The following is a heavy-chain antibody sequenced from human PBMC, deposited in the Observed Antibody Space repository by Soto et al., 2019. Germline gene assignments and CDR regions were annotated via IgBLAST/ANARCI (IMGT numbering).Heavy chain of an antibody. CDR2: IIPIFGTA. CDR1: GGTFSSYA. Sequence: GASVKVSCKASGGTFSSYAISWVRQAPGQGLEWMGGIIPIFGTANYAQKFQGRVTITADESTSTAYMELSSLRSEDTAVYYCARDRVTRYHGSGSYYNTGYYYGMDVWGQGTTVTVSS. V-gene: IGHV1-69*13. D-gene: IGHD3-10*01. CDR3: ARDRVTRYHGSGSYYNTGYYYGMDV. J-gene: IGHJ6*02.